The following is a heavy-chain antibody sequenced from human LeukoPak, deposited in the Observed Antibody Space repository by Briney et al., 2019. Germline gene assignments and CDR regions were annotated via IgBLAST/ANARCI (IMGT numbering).Heavy chain of an antibody. D-gene: IGHD3-10*01. J-gene: IGHJ4*02. V-gene: IGHV1-2*02. Sequence: GASVKVSCKASGYTFTGYYMPWVRQAPGQGLEWMGWINPNSGGTNYAQKFQGRVTMTRDTSISTAYMELGRLRSDDTAVYYCARVVDGRKWFRDPLPDYWGQGTLVTVSS. CDR3: ARVVDGRKWFRDPLPDY. CDR2: INPNSGGT. CDR1: GYTFTGYY.